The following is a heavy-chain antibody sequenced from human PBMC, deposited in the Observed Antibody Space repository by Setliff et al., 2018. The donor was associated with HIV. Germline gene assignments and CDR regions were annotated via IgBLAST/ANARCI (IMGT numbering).Heavy chain of an antibody. CDR3: ARDRDNFWSGPFDY. D-gene: IGHD3-3*01. V-gene: IGHV1-2*06. Sequence: GASVKVSCKASGYTFTGYYIHWVRQAPGQGLEWMGRISPNTGGTVYAQKFQDRVTFTRDTSARTAYMELRSLRSEDSAVYYCARDRDNFWSGPFDYWGQGTLVTVSS. J-gene: IGHJ4*02. CDR2: ISPNTGGT. CDR1: GYTFTGYY.